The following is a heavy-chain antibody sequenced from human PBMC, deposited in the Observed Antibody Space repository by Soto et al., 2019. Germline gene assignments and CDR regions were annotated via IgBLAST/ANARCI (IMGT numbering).Heavy chain of an antibody. J-gene: IGHJ4*02. CDR2: IKQDGSEK. D-gene: IGHD2-2*01. CDR3: ARDLSFLVPGY. Sequence: LSCPASECALSSNSISCGRRAPGKGLEWVANIKQDGSEKYYVDSVKGRFTISRDNAKNSLYPQMNSLRAEDTAVYYCARDLSFLVPGYWGQGTLVTVSS. V-gene: IGHV3-7*01. CDR1: ECALSSNS.